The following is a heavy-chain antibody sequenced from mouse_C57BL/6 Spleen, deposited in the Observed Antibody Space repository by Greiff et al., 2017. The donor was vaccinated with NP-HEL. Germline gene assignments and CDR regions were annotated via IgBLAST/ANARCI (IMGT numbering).Heavy chain of an antibody. J-gene: IGHJ4*01. V-gene: IGHV5-17*01. D-gene: IGHD2-2*01. CDR1: GFTFSDYG. CDR2: ISSGSSTI. CDR3: ARPEGGYYDAMDY. Sequence: EVQRVESGGGLVKPGGSLKLSCAASGFTFSDYGMHWVRQAPEKGLEWVAYISSGSSTIYYADTVKGRFTISRDNAKNNLFLQMTSLRSEDTAMYYCARPEGGYYDAMDYWGQGTSVTVAS.